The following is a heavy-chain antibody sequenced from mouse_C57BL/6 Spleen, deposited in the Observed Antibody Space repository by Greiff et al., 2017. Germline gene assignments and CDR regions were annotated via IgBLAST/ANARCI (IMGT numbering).Heavy chain of an antibody. J-gene: IGHJ2*01. CDR3: TRDDGLFDY. D-gene: IGHD2-3*01. Sequence: EVKLEESGEGLVKPGGSLKLSCAASGFTFSSYAMSWVRQTPEKRLEWVAYISSGGDYIYYADTVKGRFTISRDNARNTLYLQMSSLKSEDTAMYYCTRDDGLFDYWGQGTTLTVSS. V-gene: IGHV5-9-1*02. CDR2: ISSGGDYI. CDR1: GFTFSSYA.